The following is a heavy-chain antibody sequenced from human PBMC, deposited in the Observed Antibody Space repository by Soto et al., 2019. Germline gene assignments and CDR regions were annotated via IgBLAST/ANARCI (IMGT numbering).Heavy chain of an antibody. CDR3: ARWGTRGGLDV. D-gene: IGHD3-16*01. CDR1: GFTFRSYV. Sequence: QVQLVESGGGVVQPGTSLRLSCVGSGFTFRSYVIHWVRQAPGKGLEWVALTSYDGSTNFYGDSVKGRFTISRDNSRNTVELQMDSLRLEDTALYYCARWGTRGGLDVWGHGTLVSVSS. J-gene: IGHJ4*01. CDR2: TSYDGSTN. V-gene: IGHV3-33*05.